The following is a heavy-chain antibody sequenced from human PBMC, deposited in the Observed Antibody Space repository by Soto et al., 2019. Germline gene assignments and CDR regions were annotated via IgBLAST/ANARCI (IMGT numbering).Heavy chain of an antibody. J-gene: IGHJ4*02. Sequence: EASVKVSCKASGGTFSSYAISWVRQAPGQGLEWMGGIIPIFGTANYAQEFQGRVTITADESTSTAYMELSSLRSEDTAVYYCARFKTGTGDHYWGQGTLVTVSS. V-gene: IGHV1-69*13. D-gene: IGHD1-1*01. CDR2: IIPIFGTA. CDR1: GGTFSSYA. CDR3: ARFKTGTGDHY.